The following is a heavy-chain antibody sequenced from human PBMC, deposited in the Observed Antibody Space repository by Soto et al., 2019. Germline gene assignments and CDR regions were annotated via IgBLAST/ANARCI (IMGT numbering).Heavy chain of an antibody. CDR3: ARAPYYYGSGSYYKD. D-gene: IGHD3-10*01. CDR2: INHSGST. CDR1: GGSFRGYY. J-gene: IGHJ4*02. V-gene: IGHV4-34*01. Sequence: LSLTCAVYGGSFRGYYWSWIRQPPGKGLEWIGEINHSGSTNYNPSLKSRVTISVDTSKNQFSLKLSSVTAADTAVYYCARAPYYYGSGSYYKDWGQGTLVTVSS.